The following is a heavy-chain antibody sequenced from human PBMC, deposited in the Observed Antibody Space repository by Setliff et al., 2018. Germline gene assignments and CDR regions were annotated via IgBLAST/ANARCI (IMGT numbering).Heavy chain of an antibody. CDR3: ARDFGDYRIGHGFDI. V-gene: IGHV4-39*07. Sequence: SETLSLTCTVSGASISSSSYYWAWIRQPPGRGLELIGSIFYGGSTYYNPSLKSRVTISIDASKNQFSLKLSSVTAADTAVYYCARDFGDYRIGHGFDIWGQGTEVT. D-gene: IGHD4-17*01. CDR1: GASISSSSYY. CDR2: IFYGGST. J-gene: IGHJ3*02.